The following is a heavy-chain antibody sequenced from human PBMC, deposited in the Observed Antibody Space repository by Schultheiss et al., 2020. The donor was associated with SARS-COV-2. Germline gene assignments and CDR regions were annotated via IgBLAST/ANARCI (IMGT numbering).Heavy chain of an antibody. V-gene: IGHV3-30*03. J-gene: IGHJ4*02. CDR2: ISFDGSNE. CDR3: ASKAY. Sequence: GGSLRLSCAASGFTFSSYGMHWVRQAPGKGLEWVALISFDGSNEYYADSVKGRFTISRDNAKNSLYLQMNSLRAEDTAVYYCASKAYWGQGTLVTVSS. CDR1: GFTFSSYG.